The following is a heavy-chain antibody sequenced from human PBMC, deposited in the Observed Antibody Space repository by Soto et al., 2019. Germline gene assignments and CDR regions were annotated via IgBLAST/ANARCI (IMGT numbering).Heavy chain of an antibody. CDR1: GYSMRIGGYY. V-gene: IGHV4-31*03. CDR3: ARGKGSGRARDWFDT. Sequence: QVQLQESGPGLVKPSQALSLTCSVSGYSMRIGGYYWSWIRQLPGKGLEWIGYIYYSGSTYYNPSVKSRVSISVDTSKYQFSVRLSSVTAADTAVYFCARGKGSGRARDWFDTWGQGARVTVSS. CDR2: IYYSGST. D-gene: IGHD3-10*01. J-gene: IGHJ5*02.